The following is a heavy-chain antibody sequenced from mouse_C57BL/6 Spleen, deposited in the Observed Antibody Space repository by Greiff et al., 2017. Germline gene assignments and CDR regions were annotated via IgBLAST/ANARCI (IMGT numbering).Heavy chain of an antibody. CDR3: ARSPSRKGYYYAMDY. CDR2: IDPSDSYT. Sequence: QVQLQQPGAELVMPGASVKLSCKASGYTFTSYWMHWVKQRPGQGLEWIGEIDPSDSYTNYNQKFKGKSTLTVDKSSSTAYMQLSSLTSEDSAVYHCARSPSRKGYYYAMDYWGQGTSVTVSS. J-gene: IGHJ4*01. V-gene: IGHV1-69*01. CDR1: GYTFTSYW.